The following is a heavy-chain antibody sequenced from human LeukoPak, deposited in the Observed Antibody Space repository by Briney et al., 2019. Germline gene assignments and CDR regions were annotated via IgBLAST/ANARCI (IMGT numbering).Heavy chain of an antibody. Sequence: GGSLRLSCAASGFTFDDYAMHWVRQAPGKGLEWVSGISWNSGSIGYADSVKGRFTISRDNAKNSLYLQMNSLRAEDMALYYCAKADCSGGSCSLGYWGQGTLVTVSS. D-gene: IGHD2-15*01. V-gene: IGHV3-9*03. J-gene: IGHJ4*02. CDR3: AKADCSGGSCSLGY. CDR1: GFTFDDYA. CDR2: ISWNSGSI.